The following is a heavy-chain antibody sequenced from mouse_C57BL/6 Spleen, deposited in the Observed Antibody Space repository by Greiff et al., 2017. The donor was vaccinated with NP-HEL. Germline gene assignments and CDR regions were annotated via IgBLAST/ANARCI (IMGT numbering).Heavy chain of an antibody. CDR3: TRGHGSYAMDY. CDR1: GFTFSSYA. CDR2: ISSGGDYI. J-gene: IGHJ4*01. Sequence: EVMLVESGEGLVKPGGSLKLSCAASGFTFSSYAMSWVRQTPEKRLEWVAYISSGGDYIYYADTVKGRFTISRDNARNTLYLQMSSLKSEDTAMYYCTRGHGSYAMDYWGQGTSVTVSS. D-gene: IGHD1-1*01. V-gene: IGHV5-9-1*02.